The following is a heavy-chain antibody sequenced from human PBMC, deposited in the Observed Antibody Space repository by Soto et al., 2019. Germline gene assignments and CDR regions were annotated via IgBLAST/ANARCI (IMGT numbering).Heavy chain of an antibody. D-gene: IGHD6-25*01. CDR3: ARGQAASYGMDV. V-gene: IGHV4-30-2*01. Sequence: SETLSLTCAVSGGSISSGGYSWSWIRHPPGKGLEWIGYIYHSGSTYYNPSLKSRVTISVDRSKNQFSLKLSSVTAADTAVYYCARGQAASYGMDVWGQGTTVTVS. J-gene: IGHJ6*02. CDR1: GGSISSGGYS. CDR2: IYHSGST.